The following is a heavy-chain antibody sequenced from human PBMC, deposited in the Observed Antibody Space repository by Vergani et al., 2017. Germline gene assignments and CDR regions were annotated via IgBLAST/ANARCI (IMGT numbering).Heavy chain of an antibody. J-gene: IGHJ5*02. CDR1: GFTFSSYE. V-gene: IGHV3-48*03. CDR2: ISSSNSTI. CDR3: ARDRLSHNWFDP. D-gene: IGHD6-19*01. Sequence: EVQLVESGGGLVKPGGSLRLSCAASGFTFSSYEMNWVRQAPGKGLEWVSYISSSNSTIYYADSVKGRFTISRDNAKNSLYLQMNSLRAEDTAVYYCARDRLSHNWFDPWGQGTLVTVSS.